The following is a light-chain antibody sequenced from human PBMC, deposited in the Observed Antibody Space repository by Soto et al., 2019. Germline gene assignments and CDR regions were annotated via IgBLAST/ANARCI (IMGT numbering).Light chain of an antibody. V-gene: IGLV1-40*01. Sequence: QSVLTQPPSVSGAPGQRVTISCTGSSSNIGAGYDVHWYQQLPGTAPKLLIYGNSNRPSGVPDRFSGSKSGTSASLAITGLQAEDEADYYCPTYDSSPTRYVFGNGPKVTVL. CDR2: GNS. CDR1: SSNIGAGYD. J-gene: IGLJ1*01. CDR3: PTYDSSPTRYV.